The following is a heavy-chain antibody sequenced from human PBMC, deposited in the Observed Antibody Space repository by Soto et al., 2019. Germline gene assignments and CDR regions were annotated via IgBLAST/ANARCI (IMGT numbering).Heavy chain of an antibody. CDR2: INAGNGNT. D-gene: IGHD6-6*01. Sequence: QVQLVQSGAEEKKPGASVKVSCKASGYTFTSYAMHWVRQAPGQRLEWMGWINAGNGNTKYSQKFQGRVTITRDTSASTAYMELSSLRSEDPAVYYCAREGSSAGGGFDPWGQGTLVTVSS. V-gene: IGHV1-3*05. CDR1: GYTFTSYA. CDR3: AREGSSAGGGFDP. J-gene: IGHJ5*02.